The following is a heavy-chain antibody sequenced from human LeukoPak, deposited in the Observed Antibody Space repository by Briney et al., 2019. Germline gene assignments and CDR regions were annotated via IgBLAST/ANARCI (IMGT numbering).Heavy chain of an antibody. CDR3: ARPAVLDTFDI. Sequence: SETLSLTCTVSGGSISSGDYYWSWIRQPPGKGLEWIGYIYYSGSTYYNPSLKSRVTISVDKSKNQFSLKLSSVTAADTAVYYCARPAVLDTFDIWGQGTMVTVSS. D-gene: IGHD6-13*01. V-gene: IGHV4-30-4*01. CDR2: IYYSGST. J-gene: IGHJ3*02. CDR1: GGSISSGDYY.